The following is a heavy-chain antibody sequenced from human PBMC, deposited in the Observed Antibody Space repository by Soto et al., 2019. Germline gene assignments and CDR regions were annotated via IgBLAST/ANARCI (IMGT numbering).Heavy chain of an antibody. Sequence: GGSLRLSCAASGFSVSNLYMTWVRQAPGKGLKWVSVISSGGSTYYADSVKGRFTISRDNSKNTLYLEMKSLRAGDTAVYYCARDTLGGAYDFCHGGQGTLVTVSS. V-gene: IGHV3-66*01. J-gene: IGHJ4*02. D-gene: IGHD3-3*01. CDR3: ARDTLGGAYDFCH. CDR1: GFSVSNLY. CDR2: ISSGGST.